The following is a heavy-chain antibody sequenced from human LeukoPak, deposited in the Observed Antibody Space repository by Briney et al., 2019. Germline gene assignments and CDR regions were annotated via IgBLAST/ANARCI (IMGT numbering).Heavy chain of an antibody. J-gene: IGHJ3*02. CDR3: ARDPTSRLSAAFDI. Sequence: GRSLRLSCAASGFTFSSYGMHWVRQAPGKGLEWVAVIWYDGSNKYYADSVKGRFTISRDNSKNTLYLQMNSLRAEDTAVYYCARDPTSRLSAAFDIWGQGTMVTVSS. CDR1: GFTFSSYG. V-gene: IGHV3-33*01. CDR2: IWYDGSNK. D-gene: IGHD3-16*02.